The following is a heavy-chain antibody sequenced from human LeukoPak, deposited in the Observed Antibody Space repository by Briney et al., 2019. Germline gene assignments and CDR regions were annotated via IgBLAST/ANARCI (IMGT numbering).Heavy chain of an antibody. CDR3: ATLGQGSDY. Sequence: GRSLRLSCAASGVTFSSYGMHWVRQAPGKGLEWVAVIWYDGSNKYYADSVKGRFTISRDNSKNTLYPQMNSLRAEDTAVYYCATLGQGSDYWGQGTLVTVSS. J-gene: IGHJ4*02. CDR2: IWYDGSNK. V-gene: IGHV3-33*01. CDR1: GVTFSSYG.